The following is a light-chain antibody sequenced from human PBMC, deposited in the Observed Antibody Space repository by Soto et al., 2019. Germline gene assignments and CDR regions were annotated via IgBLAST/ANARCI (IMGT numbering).Light chain of an antibody. CDR1: QSVSSSH. Sequence: EIVLTQSPGTLSLSPGERATLSCRASQSVSSSHLAWYQQKPGQGPRLLIYGASSRATGIPDRFSGSGSGTDFTLTISRLEPEDFAVYYCQQYGSSRWTFGQGTKVEIK. J-gene: IGKJ1*01. CDR3: QQYGSSRWT. CDR2: GAS. V-gene: IGKV3-20*01.